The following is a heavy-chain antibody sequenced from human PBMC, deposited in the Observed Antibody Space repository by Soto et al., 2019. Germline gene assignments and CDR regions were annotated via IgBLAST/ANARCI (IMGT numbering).Heavy chain of an antibody. Sequence: EVRLVEFGGGVVHPGASLTVSCEASGFAFSSVWMHWVRQAPGKGLEWVSRIDNEGIGTNYADAVRGRFLMSRDNAKNMLYLHMNSLRADDKALYFCVRLGGSSWADFWGQGTLVTVSS. D-gene: IGHD6-13*01. CDR3: VRLGGSSWADF. CDR2: IDNEGIGT. CDR1: GFAFSSVW. V-gene: IGHV3-74*01. J-gene: IGHJ4*02.